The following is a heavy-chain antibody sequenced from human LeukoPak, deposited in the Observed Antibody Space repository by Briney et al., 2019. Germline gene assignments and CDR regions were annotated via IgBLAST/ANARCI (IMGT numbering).Heavy chain of an antibody. V-gene: IGHV1-69*04. D-gene: IGHD2-15*01. Sequence: SVKVSCKASGGTFSSYAISWVRQAPGQGPEWMGRIIPIIGITNYAQKFQGRVTITADRSTSTAYMELSSLRSEDTAVYYCAGRLGYCSGGGCWDWFDPWGQGTLVTVSS. CDR1: GGTFSSYA. J-gene: IGHJ5*02. CDR3: AGRLGYCSGGGCWDWFDP. CDR2: IIPIIGIT.